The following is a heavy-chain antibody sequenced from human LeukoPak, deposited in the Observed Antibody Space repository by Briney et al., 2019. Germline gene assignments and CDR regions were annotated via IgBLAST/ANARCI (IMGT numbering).Heavy chain of an antibody. J-gene: IGHJ4*02. CDR3: ARDKSIFGVGVDY. CDR1: GFTFSTYS. V-gene: IGHV3-21*01. D-gene: IGHD3-3*01. Sequence: GGSLRLSCAASGFTFSTYSMNWVRQAPGKGLEWVSSVSSSSSYIYYADSVKRRFTISRENAKNSLYLQMNSRRAEDTAVYYCARDKSIFGVGVDYWGQGTLVTVSS. CDR2: VSSSSSYI.